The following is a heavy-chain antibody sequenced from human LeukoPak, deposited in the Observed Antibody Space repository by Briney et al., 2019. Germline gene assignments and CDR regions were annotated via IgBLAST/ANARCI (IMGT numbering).Heavy chain of an antibody. J-gene: IGHJ4*02. CDR2: IYHSGST. CDR3: ARGEYDLLGDY. V-gene: IGHV4-30-2*01. D-gene: IGHD3-10*01. Sequence: PSETLSLTCTVSGGSISSGGYYWSWIRQPPGKGLEWIGYIYHSGSTYYNPSLKSRVTISVDRSKNQFSLKLSSVTAADTAVYYCARGEYDLLGDYWGQGTLVTVSS. CDR1: GGSISSGGYY.